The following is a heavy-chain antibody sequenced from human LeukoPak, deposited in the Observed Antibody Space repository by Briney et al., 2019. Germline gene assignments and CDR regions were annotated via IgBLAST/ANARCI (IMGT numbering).Heavy chain of an antibody. CDR1: GFTFSSYW. Sequence: PGGSLRLSCAASGFTFSSYWMHWVRQAPGKGLVWVSRINSDGSSTSYADSVKGRFTISIDNAKNTLYLQMNSLRAEDTAVYYCAREGGDYDILTGYYSSWGQGTLVTVSS. CDR2: INSDGSST. CDR3: AREGGDYDILTGYYSS. V-gene: IGHV3-74*01. J-gene: IGHJ4*02. D-gene: IGHD3-9*01.